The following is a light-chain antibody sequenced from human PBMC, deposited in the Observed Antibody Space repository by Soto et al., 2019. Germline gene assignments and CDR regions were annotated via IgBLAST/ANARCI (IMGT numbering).Light chain of an antibody. CDR3: QQYMTYST. Sequence: IQMTQSHSTLSASVGDRVTITCRASQSLRGWLAWYQQRPGKAPKALIYDASTLANGVPSRFNGSGSGTEFTLTISSLQPDDFATYYCQQYMTYSTFGQGTRLEIK. CDR1: QSLRGW. CDR2: DAS. V-gene: IGKV1-5*01. J-gene: IGKJ5*01.